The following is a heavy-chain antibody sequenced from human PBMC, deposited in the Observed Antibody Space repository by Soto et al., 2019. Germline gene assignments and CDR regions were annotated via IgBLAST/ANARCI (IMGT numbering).Heavy chain of an antibody. Sequence: SETLSLTCTVSGGSISSSSYYWGWIRQPPGKGLEWIGSIYYSGSTYYNPSLKSRVTISVDTSKNQFSLKLSSVTAADTAVYYCARVGCSGGNCYHFDYWGQGTLVTVSS. CDR2: IYYSGST. J-gene: IGHJ4*02. CDR1: GGSISSSSYY. CDR3: ARVGCSGGNCYHFDY. D-gene: IGHD2-15*01. V-gene: IGHV4-39*07.